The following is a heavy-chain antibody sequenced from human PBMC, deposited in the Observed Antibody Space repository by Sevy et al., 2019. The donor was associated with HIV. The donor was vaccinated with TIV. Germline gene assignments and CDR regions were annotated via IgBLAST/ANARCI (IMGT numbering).Heavy chain of an antibody. J-gene: IGHJ4*02. D-gene: IGHD1-26*01. CDR3: TRRVGVTTEFDY. CDR1: GYSFTNYW. CDR2: IYPGDSDT. V-gene: IGHV5-51*01. Sequence: GESLKISCKGSGYSFTNYWIGWMRQMPGKGLEWMGIIYPGDSDTRYSPSFQGQVTISADKSITTAYLQWSSLKASDTAMYYCTRRVGVTTEFDYWGQGTLVTVSS.